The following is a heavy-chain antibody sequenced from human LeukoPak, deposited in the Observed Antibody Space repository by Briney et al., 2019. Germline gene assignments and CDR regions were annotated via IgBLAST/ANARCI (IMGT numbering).Heavy chain of an antibody. CDR2: ISYSGST. Sequence: PSETRSLTCTVSGGSTSSYYWSWIRQPPGKGLEWIGYISYSGSTNYNPSLKSRVTISVDTSKSQFSLKLSSVTAADTAVYYCARGIRYSYVGPWGQGTLVTVSS. D-gene: IGHD5-18*01. J-gene: IGHJ5*02. CDR1: GGSTSSYY. CDR3: ARGIRYSYVGP. V-gene: IGHV4-59*01.